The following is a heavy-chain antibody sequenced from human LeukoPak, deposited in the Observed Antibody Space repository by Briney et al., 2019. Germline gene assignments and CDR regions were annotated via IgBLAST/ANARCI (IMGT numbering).Heavy chain of an antibody. V-gene: IGHV3-23*01. CDR1: GFTFSSYA. D-gene: IGHD3-22*01. J-gene: IGHJ4*02. CDR2: ISGSGGST. Sequence: PGGSLRLSCAASGFTFSSYAMSWVRQAPGKGLEWVSAISGSGGSTYYADSVKGRFTISRDNSKNTLYLQMKRLRAEDTAVYYCAKRDDYYDSSGYYYQYYFDYWGQGTLVTVSS. CDR3: AKRDDYYDSSGYYYQYYFDY.